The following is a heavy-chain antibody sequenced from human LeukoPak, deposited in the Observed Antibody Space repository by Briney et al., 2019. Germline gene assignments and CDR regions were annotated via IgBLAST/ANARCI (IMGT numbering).Heavy chain of an antibody. Sequence: PSQTLSLTCTVSGGSISSGGYYWSWIRQHPGKGLEWIGYIYYSGSTYYNPSLKSRVTISVDTSKNQFSLKLSSVTAADTAVYYCACGVVDITEIDYWGQGTLVTVSS. V-gene: IGHV4-31*03. CDR2: IYYSGST. CDR1: GGSISSGGYY. D-gene: IGHD3-22*01. CDR3: ACGVVDITEIDY. J-gene: IGHJ4*02.